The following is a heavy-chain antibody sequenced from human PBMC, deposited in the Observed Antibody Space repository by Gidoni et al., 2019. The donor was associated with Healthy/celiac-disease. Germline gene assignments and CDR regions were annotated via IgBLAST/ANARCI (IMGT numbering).Heavy chain of an antibody. Sequence: VQLQESGPGLVKPSETLSLTCTVSGGSISSYYWSWIRQPPGKGLEWIGYIYYSGSTNYNPSLKRRVTISVDTSKNQFSLKLSSVTAADTAVYYCARVIHTITIFGVVISHFQHWGQGTLVTVSS. CDR1: GGSISSYY. V-gene: IGHV4-59*01. CDR3: ARVIHTITIFGVVISHFQH. J-gene: IGHJ1*01. D-gene: IGHD3-3*01. CDR2: IYYSGST.